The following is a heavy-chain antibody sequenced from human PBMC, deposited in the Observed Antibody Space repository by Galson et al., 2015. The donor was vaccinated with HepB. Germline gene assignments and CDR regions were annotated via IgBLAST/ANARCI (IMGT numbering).Heavy chain of an antibody. D-gene: IGHD3-3*01. CDR2: FDPEDGET. CDR1: GYTLTELS. CDR3: ATYKITIFGVVIRWFDP. J-gene: IGHJ5*02. V-gene: IGHV1-24*01. Sequence: SVKVSCKVSGYTLTELSMHWVRQAPGKGLEWMGGFDPEDGETIYAQKFQGRVTMTEDTSTDTAYMELSSLRSEDTAVYYCATYKITIFGVVIRWFDPWGQGTLVTVSS.